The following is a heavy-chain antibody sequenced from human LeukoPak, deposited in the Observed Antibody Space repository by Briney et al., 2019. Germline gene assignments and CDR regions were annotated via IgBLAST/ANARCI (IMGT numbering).Heavy chain of an antibody. D-gene: IGHD2-2*01. V-gene: IGHV4-61*01. J-gene: IGHJ5*01. Sequence: PSETLSLTCTVSPGSVSSGSYYWSWIRQPPGKGLEWIGCIYHSGSTKYNPSLKSRVIISIDTSTDQFSLKLNSVTAADTAVYYCAREVRSTPSDWFDSWGQGTLVTVSS. CDR2: IYHSGST. CDR1: PGSVSSGSYY. CDR3: AREVRSTPSDWFDS.